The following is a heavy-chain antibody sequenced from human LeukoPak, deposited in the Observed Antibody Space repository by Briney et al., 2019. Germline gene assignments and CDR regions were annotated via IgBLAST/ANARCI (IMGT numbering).Heavy chain of an antibody. D-gene: IGHD3-16*02. CDR3: ARDHQKSVWGSYRFDY. V-gene: IGHV3-11*01. Sequence: PGGSLRLSCAASGFTFSDYYMSWIRQAPGKGLEWVSYISSSGSTIYYADSVEGRFTISRDNAKNSLHLQMNSLRAEDTAVYYCARDHQKSVWGSYRFDYWGQGTLVTVSS. CDR2: ISSSGSTI. CDR1: GFTFSDYY. J-gene: IGHJ4*02.